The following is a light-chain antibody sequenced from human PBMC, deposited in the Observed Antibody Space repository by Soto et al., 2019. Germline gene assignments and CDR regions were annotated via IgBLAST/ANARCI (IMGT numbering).Light chain of an antibody. CDR3: SSYTGSSTHVV. Sequence: QSALTQPASVSGSPGQSIAISCTGTSSDVGGYDFVSWYQQHPGKAPKLVIYDVNNRPSGVSSRFSGSKSGDTASLTISGLQAEDEADYYCSSYTGSSTHVVFGGGTKVTVL. CDR1: SSDVGGYDF. V-gene: IGLV2-14*01. CDR2: DVN. J-gene: IGLJ2*01.